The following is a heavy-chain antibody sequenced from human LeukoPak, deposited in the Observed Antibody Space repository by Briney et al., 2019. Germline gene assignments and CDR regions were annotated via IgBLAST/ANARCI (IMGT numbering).Heavy chain of an antibody. J-gene: IGHJ2*01. D-gene: IGHD3-10*01. CDR1: GFTFSSYW. CDR2: ISSSGSTI. V-gene: IGHV3-11*01. Sequence: GGSLRLSCAASGFTFSSYWMSWIRQAPGKGLEWVSYISSSGSTIYYADSVKGRFTISRDNAKNSLYLQMNSLRAEDTAVYYCARDSGSGSYYNPYWYFDLWGRGTLVTVSS. CDR3: ARDSGSGSYYNPYWYFDL.